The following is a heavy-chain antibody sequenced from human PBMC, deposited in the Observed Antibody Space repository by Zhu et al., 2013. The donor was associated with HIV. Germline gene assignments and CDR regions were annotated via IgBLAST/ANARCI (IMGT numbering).Heavy chain of an antibody. D-gene: IGHD1-26*01. J-gene: IGHJ4*02. Sequence: QVQLVQSGAEVKKPGSSVKVSCKASGGTFSSYAISWVRQAPGQGLEWMGGTIPIFGTADYAQKFQGRVTITADESTSTTYMELSSLRSEDTAVYYCARLTSGSYNQFVYWGQGTLVTVSS. CDR2: TIPIFGTA. CDR1: GGTFSSYA. CDR3: ARLTSGSYNQFVY. V-gene: IGHV1-69*01.